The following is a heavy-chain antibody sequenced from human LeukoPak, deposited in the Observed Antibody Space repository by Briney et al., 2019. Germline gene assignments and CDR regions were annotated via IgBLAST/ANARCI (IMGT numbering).Heavy chain of an antibody. Sequence: SETLSLTCAVSGGSISSSNWWSWARQPPGKGLEWIGEIYHSGSTNYNPSLKSRVTISVDKSKNQFSLKLSSVTAADTAVYYCARGILAAASPSAFDIWGQGTMVTVSS. CDR3: ARGILAAASPSAFDI. CDR2: IYHSGST. D-gene: IGHD6-13*01. J-gene: IGHJ3*02. CDR1: GGSISSSNW. V-gene: IGHV4-4*02.